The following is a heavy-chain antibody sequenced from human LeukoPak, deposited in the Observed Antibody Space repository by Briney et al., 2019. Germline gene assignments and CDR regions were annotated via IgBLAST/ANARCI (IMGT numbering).Heavy chain of an antibody. CDR1: GFTFSSYS. CDR3: AREELNYYDSSGIYYYYYYYMDV. D-gene: IGHD3-22*01. J-gene: IGHJ6*03. CDR2: IKQDGSEK. V-gene: IGHV3-7*01. Sequence: PGGSLRLSCAASGFTFSSYSMNWVRQAPGKGLEWVANIKQDGSEKYYVDSVKGRFTISRDNAKNSLYLQMNSLRAEDTAVYYCAREELNYYDSSGIYYYYYYYMDVWGKGTTVTVSS.